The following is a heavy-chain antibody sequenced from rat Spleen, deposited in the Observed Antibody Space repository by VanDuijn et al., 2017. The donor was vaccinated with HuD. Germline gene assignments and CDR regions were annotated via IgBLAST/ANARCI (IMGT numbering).Heavy chain of an antibody. CDR2: ITYDGSGT. D-gene: IGHD1-1*01. CDR3: TKESKQWSFDY. V-gene: IGHV5-7*01. CDR1: GFTFSDYN. Sequence: EVQLVESDGGLVQPGRSLKLSCAASGFTFSDYNMAWVRQAPKKGLEWVATITYDGSGTYYRDSVKGRFTFSRDNAKNTLYLQMNSLRSEDTATYYCTKESKQWSFDYWGQGVMVTVSS. J-gene: IGHJ2*01.